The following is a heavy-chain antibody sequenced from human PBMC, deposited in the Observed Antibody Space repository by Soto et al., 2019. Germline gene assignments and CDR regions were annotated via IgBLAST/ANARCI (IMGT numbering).Heavy chain of an antibody. Sequence: SETLSLTCTVSGGSVTNSSYYWGWIRQSPGKGLEWIGSVYYRGRSYSKSSVKSRVTISVDTSKNQFSLNFNSVTASDTALYYCVSQRTTVLSQAYFDYWGPGALVTVSS. V-gene: IGHV4-39*01. CDR1: GGSVTNSSYY. D-gene: IGHD4-17*01. CDR3: VSQRTTVLSQAYFDY. J-gene: IGHJ4*02. CDR2: VYYRGRS.